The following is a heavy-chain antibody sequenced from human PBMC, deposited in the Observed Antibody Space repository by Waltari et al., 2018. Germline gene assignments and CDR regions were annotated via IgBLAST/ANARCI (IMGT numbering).Heavy chain of an antibody. D-gene: IGHD6-13*01. CDR1: GYSISSGYY. CDR2: IYHSGST. J-gene: IGHJ4*02. V-gene: IGHV4-38-2*02. CDR3: ARWYSSSWAKYYVDY. Sequence: QVQLQESGPGLVKPSETLSLTCTVSGYSISSGYYWGWIRQPPGKGLEWIGSIYHSGSTYYNPSLKSRVTISVDTSKNQFSLKLSSVTAADTAVYYCARWYSSSWAKYYVDYWGQGTLVTVSS.